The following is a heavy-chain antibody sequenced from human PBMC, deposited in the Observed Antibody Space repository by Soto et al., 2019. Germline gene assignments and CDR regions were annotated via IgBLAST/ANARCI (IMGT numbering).Heavy chain of an antibody. Sequence: PGGSLRLSCAASGFTFSTYAMNWVRQAPGQGLEWVSAISNAGGSTYYADSVKGRFTISRDNYANSVYLQMNSLRVEDTAVYYCAKDAVSRDGVWLAHDWGQGTVVTVSS. D-gene: IGHD5-12*01. CDR2: ISNAGGST. V-gene: IGHV3-23*01. CDR1: GFTFSTYA. J-gene: IGHJ1*01. CDR3: AKDAVSRDGVWLAHD.